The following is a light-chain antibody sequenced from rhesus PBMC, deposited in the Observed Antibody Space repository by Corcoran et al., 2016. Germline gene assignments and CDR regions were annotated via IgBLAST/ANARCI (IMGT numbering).Light chain of an antibody. Sequence: QSAPTQPPSVSGSPGQSVTISCTGTSSDIGGYNYVSWYQQHPGKAPKLMIYEVSKRPSGVSDRFSGSKSGNTASLTISGLQAEDEADYYCSSYASSSAFYIFGAGTRLTVL. J-gene: IGLJ1*01. CDR1: SSDIGGYNY. CDR2: EVS. CDR3: SSYASSSAFYI. V-gene: IGLV2-13*02.